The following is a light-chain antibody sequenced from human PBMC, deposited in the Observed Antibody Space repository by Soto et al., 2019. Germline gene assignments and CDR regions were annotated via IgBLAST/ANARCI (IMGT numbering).Light chain of an antibody. CDR3: QKYNSAPWT. Sequence: DIQMTQSPSSLSASVGDRVTITCRASQGISNYLAWYQQQPGKVPKLLIYAASTLLSGVPSRFSGGGSGTDFTLTISSLQPEDVATYYCQKYNSAPWTFGQGTKVEIK. CDR1: QGISNY. J-gene: IGKJ1*01. CDR2: AAS. V-gene: IGKV1-27*01.